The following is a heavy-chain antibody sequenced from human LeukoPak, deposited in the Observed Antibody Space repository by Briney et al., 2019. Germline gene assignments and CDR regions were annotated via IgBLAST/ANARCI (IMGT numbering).Heavy chain of an antibody. Sequence: GGSLRLSCAASGFTFSSYGMHGVRQAPGKGLEWEAFIRYDGSNKYYADSVKGRFTISRDNSKNTLYLQMNSLRAEDTAVYYCAKDRGTPPDYYFDYWGQGTLVTVSS. CDR1: GFTFSSYG. CDR2: IRYDGSNK. V-gene: IGHV3-30*02. D-gene: IGHD3-10*01. J-gene: IGHJ4*02. CDR3: AKDRGTPPDYYFDY.